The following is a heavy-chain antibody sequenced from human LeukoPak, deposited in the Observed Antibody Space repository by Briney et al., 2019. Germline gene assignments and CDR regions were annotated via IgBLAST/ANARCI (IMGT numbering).Heavy chain of an antibody. D-gene: IGHD3-10*01. J-gene: IGHJ5*02. CDR3: ARGDITMVRGVRDNWFDP. CDR1: GYSISSGYY. Sequence: SETLSLTCTVSGYSISSGYYWGWIRQPPGKLLVWIGSIYPSGSTYYNPSLKSRVIISVDTSKNQFSLNLSSVTAADTAVYYCARGDITMVRGVRDNWFDPWGQGTLVTVSS. V-gene: IGHV4-38-2*02. CDR2: IYPSGST.